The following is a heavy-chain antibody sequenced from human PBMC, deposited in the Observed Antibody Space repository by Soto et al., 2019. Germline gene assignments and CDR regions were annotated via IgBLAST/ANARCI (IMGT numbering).Heavy chain of an antibody. CDR2: IYYSGST. V-gene: IGHV4-61*08. J-gene: IGHJ6*02. Sequence: PSETLSLTCTVSGGSISSGDYYWSWIRQPPGKGLEWIGYIYYSGSTNYNPSLKSRVTISVDTSKNQFSLKLSSVTAADTAVYYCASPHHLWFGELLRPSYYYYGMDVWGQGTTVTVSS. D-gene: IGHD3-10*01. CDR1: GGSISSGDYY. CDR3: ASPHHLWFGELLRPSYYYYGMDV.